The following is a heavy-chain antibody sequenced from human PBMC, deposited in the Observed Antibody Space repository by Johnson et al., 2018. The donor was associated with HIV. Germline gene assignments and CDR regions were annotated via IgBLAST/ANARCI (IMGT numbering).Heavy chain of an antibody. D-gene: IGHD3-16*01. J-gene: IGHJ3*02. CDR2: IWYDGSNK. CDR3: ARDRIWGYAFDI. Sequence: MQLVESGGGVVQPGRSLRLSCAASGFTFSSYGMHWVRQAPGKGLEWVAVIWYDGSNKYYADSVKGRFTISRDNSKNTLYVQMNSLRPEDTAVYYCARDRIWGYAFDIWGQGTMVTVSS. V-gene: IGHV3-30*19. CDR1: GFTFSSYG.